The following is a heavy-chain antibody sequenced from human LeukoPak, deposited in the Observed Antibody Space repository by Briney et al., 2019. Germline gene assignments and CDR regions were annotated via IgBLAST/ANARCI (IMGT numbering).Heavy chain of an antibody. CDR3: AKGRGGRDRITPNYMDV. Sequence: PGGSLRLSCAASGFTFSSYAMSWVRQAPGKGLEWVSAISGSGGSTYYADSVKGRFTISRDNSKNTLYLQMNSLRAEDTAVYYCAKGRGGRDRITPNYMDVWGKGTTVTVSS. CDR2: ISGSGGST. D-gene: IGHD3-10*01. V-gene: IGHV3-23*01. CDR1: GFTFSSYA. J-gene: IGHJ6*03.